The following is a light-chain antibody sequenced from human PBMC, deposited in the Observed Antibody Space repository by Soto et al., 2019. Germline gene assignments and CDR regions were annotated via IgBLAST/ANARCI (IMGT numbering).Light chain of an antibody. CDR3: QQYNSYSPKT. CDR1: QTVRNNY. J-gene: IGKJ1*01. V-gene: IGKV3-20*01. Sequence: EFVLTQSPGTLSLSPGERATLSCRASQTVRNNYLAWYQQKPGQAPRLLIYDASSRATGIPDRFSGGGSGTDFTLTISRLEPEDFAVYYCQQYNSYSPKTFGQGTKVDIK. CDR2: DAS.